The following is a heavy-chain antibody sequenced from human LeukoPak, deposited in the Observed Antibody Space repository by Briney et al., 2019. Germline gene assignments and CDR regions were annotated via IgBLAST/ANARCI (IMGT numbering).Heavy chain of an antibody. V-gene: IGHV3-23*01. CDR2: VSGRGGST. CDR3: AKGDTGMVRRYYLDH. CDR1: GFTFSNYA. Sequence: GESLKISCAASGFTFSNYAMNWVRQAPGKGLEWVSVVSGRGGSTYYAEPVKGRFTISRDNSKNTLYLQMNTLRAEDTAVYYCAKGDTGMVRRYYLDHWGQGSLVTVSS. J-gene: IGHJ4*02. D-gene: IGHD5-18*01.